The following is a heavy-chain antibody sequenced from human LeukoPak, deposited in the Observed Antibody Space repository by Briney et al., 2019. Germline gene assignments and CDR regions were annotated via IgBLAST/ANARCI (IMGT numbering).Heavy chain of an antibody. CDR3: ARESLYGDYSYFDY. J-gene: IGHJ4*02. V-gene: IGHV4-59*01. CDR2: IYYSGST. CDR1: GGSISSYY. D-gene: IGHD4-17*01. Sequence: SETLSLTCTVSGGSISSYYWSRIRQPPGKGLEWIGYIYYSGSTNYNPSLKSRVTISVDTSKNQFSLKLSSVTAADTAVYYCARESLYGDYSYFDYWGQGTLVTVSS.